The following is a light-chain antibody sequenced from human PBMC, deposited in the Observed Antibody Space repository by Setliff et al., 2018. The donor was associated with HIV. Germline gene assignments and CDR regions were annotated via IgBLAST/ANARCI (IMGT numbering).Light chain of an antibody. CDR1: SSDVGGYSY. CDR2: EVR. CDR3: SSYAITNTRP. J-gene: IGLJ1*01. Sequence: QSVLTQPASVSGSPGQSITISCTGTSSDVGGYSYVSWYQQHPGKAPKLIIYEVRNRPSGVSNRFSGSQSGNTASLTISGLQAEDEADYYCSSYAITNTRPVGTGTKV. V-gene: IGLV2-14*01.